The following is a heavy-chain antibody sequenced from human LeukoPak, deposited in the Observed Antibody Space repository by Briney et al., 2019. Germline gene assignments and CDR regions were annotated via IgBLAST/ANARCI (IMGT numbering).Heavy chain of an antibody. D-gene: IGHD6-19*01. CDR2: ISAYNGNT. Sequence: ASVKVSCKASGYTFTGYYMHWVRQAPGQGLEWMGWISAYNGNTNYAQKLQGRVTMTTDTSTSTAYMELRSLRSDDTAVYYCARDQTPYSSGYPPPSGYWGQGTLVAVSS. CDR3: ARDQTPYSSGYPPPSGY. CDR1: GYTFTGYY. J-gene: IGHJ4*02. V-gene: IGHV1-18*04.